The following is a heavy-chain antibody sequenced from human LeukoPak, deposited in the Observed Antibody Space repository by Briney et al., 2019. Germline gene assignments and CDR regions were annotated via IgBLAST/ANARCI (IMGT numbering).Heavy chain of an antibody. CDR1: GGSMTSYY. J-gene: IGHJ6*02. CDR3: ARDSYYGMDV. Sequence: PAETLSLTCTVSGGSMTSYYWSWIRQPPGQGLEWIGFVSHIGSTNYNSSLRSRVTFSVDTSKSQFSLNLRSVTAADTAVYYCARDSYYGMDVWGQGTTVIVSS. V-gene: IGHV4-59*01. CDR2: VSHIGST.